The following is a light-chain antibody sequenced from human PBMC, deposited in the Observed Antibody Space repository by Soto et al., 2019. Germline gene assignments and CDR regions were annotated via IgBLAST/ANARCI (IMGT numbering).Light chain of an antibody. CDR3: QQYNSYLYT. Sequence: IHMTQSPSPLSASVGDRVTITCRASQSISSWLAWYQQKPGKAPKLLIYKASSLESGVPSRFSGSGSGTEFTLTISSLQXDDFATYYCQQYNSYLYTFGQGTKVDI. V-gene: IGKV1-5*03. CDR1: QSISSW. CDR2: KAS. J-gene: IGKJ2*01.